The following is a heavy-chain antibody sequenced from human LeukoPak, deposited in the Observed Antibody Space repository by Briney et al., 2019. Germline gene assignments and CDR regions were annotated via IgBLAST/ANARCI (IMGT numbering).Heavy chain of an antibody. Sequence: GESLKISCKGSGYSLNRYWIGLGRQMPGKGLEWMGVIYPGDSDTTYSPSFQGQVTISPHKSISTAFLQWSSLKASDTAMYYCARHDCSGGSCYGWFDPWGQGNLVNVSS. CDR2: IYPGDSDT. J-gene: IGHJ5*02. CDR1: GYSLNRYW. V-gene: IGHV5-51*01. CDR3: ARHDCSGGSCYGWFDP. D-gene: IGHD2-15*01.